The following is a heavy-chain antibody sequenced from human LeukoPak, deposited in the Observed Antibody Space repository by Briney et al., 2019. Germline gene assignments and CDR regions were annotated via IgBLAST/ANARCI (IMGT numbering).Heavy chain of an antibody. Sequence: ASVKVSCKASGYSSISYYIHWVRQAPGQGLEWMGIINPSGGSATYAQKFQGRVTLTKDMSTSTVYMELSSLRSEDTAVYYCAVLRDLDYWGQGTLVTVSS. J-gene: IGHJ4*02. CDR3: AVLRDLDY. D-gene: IGHD3-9*01. V-gene: IGHV1-46*01. CDR1: GYSSISYY. CDR2: INPSGGSA.